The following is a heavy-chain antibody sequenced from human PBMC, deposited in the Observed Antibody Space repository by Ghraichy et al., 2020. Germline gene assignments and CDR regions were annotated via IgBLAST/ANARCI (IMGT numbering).Heavy chain of an antibody. CDR3: ARGPAYHFDY. CDR1: GGSISSYY. J-gene: IGHJ4*02. Sequence: SETLSLTCTVSGGSISSYYWSWIRQPPGKGLEWIGYIYYSGSTNNNPSLKSRYTISVDTSKNQFSLMLSSVTAADTALYYCARGPAYHFDYWGQGTLVTVSS. V-gene: IGHV4-59*01. CDR2: IYYSGST.